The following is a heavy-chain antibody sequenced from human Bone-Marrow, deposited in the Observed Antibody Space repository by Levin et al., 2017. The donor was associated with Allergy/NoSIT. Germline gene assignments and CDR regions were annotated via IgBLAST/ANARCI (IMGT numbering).Heavy chain of an antibody. CDR3: ARFNGYDFDY. V-gene: IGHV4-31*03. D-gene: IGHD5-12*01. Sequence: SETLSLTCTVSGGSISGGGYYWSWIRQHPGKGLEWIGYIYYSGNTYYNPSLKSRVIISVVTSKNQLSLKLTSETVADTAVYYCARFNGYDFDYWGQGTLVTASS. J-gene: IGHJ4*02. CDR1: GGSISGGGYY. CDR2: IYYSGNT.